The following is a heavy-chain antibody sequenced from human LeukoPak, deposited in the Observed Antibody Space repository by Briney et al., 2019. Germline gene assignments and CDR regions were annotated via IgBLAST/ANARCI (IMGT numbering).Heavy chain of an antibody. J-gene: IGHJ4*02. CDR3: ARDLFPRITMIVGGY. CDR2: IWYDGSNK. V-gene: IGHV3-33*08. D-gene: IGHD3-22*01. CDR1: GFTFSSYG. Sequence: PGRSLRLSCAASGFTFSSYGMPWVRQAPGKGLEWVAVIWYDGSNKYYADSVKGRFTISRDNSKNTLYLQMNSLRAEDTAVYYCARDLFPRITMIVGGYWGQGTLVTVSS.